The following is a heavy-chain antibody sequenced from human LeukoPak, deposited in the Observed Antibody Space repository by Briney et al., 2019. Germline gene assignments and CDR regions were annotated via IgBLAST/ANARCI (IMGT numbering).Heavy chain of an antibody. CDR1: GGSISSSSYY. Sequence: SETLSLTCTVSGGSISSSSYYWGWIRQPPGKGLEWIWSIYYSGSTNYNPSLKSRVTISVDTSKNQFSLKLSSVTAADTAVYYCARSDPAAIPDYWGQGTLVTVSS. CDR3: ARSDPAAIPDY. V-gene: IGHV4-39*07. J-gene: IGHJ4*02. D-gene: IGHD2-2*02. CDR2: IYYSGST.